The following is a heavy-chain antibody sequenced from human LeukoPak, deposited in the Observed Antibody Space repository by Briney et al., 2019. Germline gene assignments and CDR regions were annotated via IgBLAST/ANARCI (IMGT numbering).Heavy chain of an antibody. J-gene: IGHJ4*02. Sequence: GGSLRLSCAASGFTFSNYAMSWVRQAPGKGLEWVSGISASGGSTYYADSVKGRFTISRDNSKNTLYLQMSSLRTEDTAVYYCVKDLMAIVVVVTATFDYWGQGTLVTVSS. V-gene: IGHV3-23*01. CDR3: VKDLMAIVVVVTATFDY. CDR2: ISASGGST. CDR1: GFTFSNYA. D-gene: IGHD2-15*01.